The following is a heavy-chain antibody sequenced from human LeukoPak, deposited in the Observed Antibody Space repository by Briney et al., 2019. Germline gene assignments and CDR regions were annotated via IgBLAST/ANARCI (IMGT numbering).Heavy chain of an antibody. J-gene: IGHJ4*02. CDR3: ARGLMITFGGD. V-gene: IGHV3-64*01. D-gene: IGHD3-16*01. CDR1: GFTFSSYA. Sequence: GGSLRLSCAASGFTFSSYAMHWVRQAPGKGLEYVSAISSNGGSTYYANSVKGRFTISRDSSKNTLYLQMGSLRAEDMAVYYCARGLMITFGGDWGQGTLVTVSS. CDR2: ISSNGGST.